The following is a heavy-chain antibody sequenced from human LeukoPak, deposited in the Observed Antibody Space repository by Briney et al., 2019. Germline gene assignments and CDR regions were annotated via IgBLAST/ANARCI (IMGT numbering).Heavy chain of an antibody. D-gene: IGHD5/OR15-5a*01. CDR3: ARDMLSTVALDP. J-gene: IGHJ5*02. V-gene: IGHV4-59*12. Sequence: SETLSLTCTVSGGSISSYYWSWIRQPPGKGLEWIGYIYYSGSTNYNPSLKSRVTISVDTSKNQFSLKLSSVTAADTAVYYCARDMLSTVALDPWGQGTLVTVSS. CDR1: GGSISSYY. CDR2: IYYSGST.